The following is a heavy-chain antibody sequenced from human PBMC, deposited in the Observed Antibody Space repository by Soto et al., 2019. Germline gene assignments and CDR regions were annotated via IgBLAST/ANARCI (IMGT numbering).Heavy chain of an antibody. CDR1: GFSLSNAGMG. D-gene: IGHD6-13*01. CDR2: IFSNDEK. V-gene: IGHV2-26*01. J-gene: IGHJ4*02. Sequence: QVTLKESGPVLVKPTDTLTLTCTVSGFSLSNAGMGVSWIRPPPGKALEWLAHIFSNDEKSYSTSLKRRITISKDTSKSQVVLTMTNMDPVDTATFYCARYLPYSSNFFDCWGQGTLVTVSS. CDR3: ARYLPYSSNFFDC.